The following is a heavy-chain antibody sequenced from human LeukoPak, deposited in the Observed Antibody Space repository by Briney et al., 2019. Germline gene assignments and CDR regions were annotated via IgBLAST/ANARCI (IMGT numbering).Heavy chain of an antibody. CDR1: GGSFSGYY. CDR3: ARGLGRGITMVRGVPHGGMDV. Sequence: PSETLSLTCAVYGGSFSGYYWSWIRQPPGKGLEWIGEINHSGSTNYNPSLKSRVTISVDTSKNQFSLKLSSVTAADTAVYYCARGLGRGITMVRGVPHGGMDVWGQGTTVTVSS. V-gene: IGHV4-34*01. J-gene: IGHJ6*02. D-gene: IGHD3-10*01. CDR2: INHSGST.